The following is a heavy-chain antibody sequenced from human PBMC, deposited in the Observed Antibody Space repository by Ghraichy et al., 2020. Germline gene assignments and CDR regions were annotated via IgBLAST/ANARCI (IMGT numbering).Heavy chain of an antibody. Sequence: SQTLSLTCAVYGGSFSGYYWSWIRQPPGKGLEWIGEINHSGSTNYNPSLKSRVTISVDTSKNQFSLKLSSVTAADTAVYYCARTKRITMIVAPDAFDIWGQGTMVTVSS. J-gene: IGHJ3*02. V-gene: IGHV4-34*01. CDR1: GGSFSGYY. D-gene: IGHD3-22*01. CDR3: ARTKRITMIVAPDAFDI. CDR2: INHSGST.